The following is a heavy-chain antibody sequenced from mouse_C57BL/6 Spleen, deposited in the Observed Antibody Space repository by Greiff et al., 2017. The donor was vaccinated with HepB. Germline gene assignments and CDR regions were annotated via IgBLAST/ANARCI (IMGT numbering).Heavy chain of an antibody. CDR1: GFTFSDYG. V-gene: IGHV5-17*01. D-gene: IGHD1-1*01. Sequence: EVKLMESGGGLVKPGGSLKLSCAASGFTFSDYGMHWVRQAPEKGLEWVAYISSGSSTIYYADTVKGRFTISRDNAKNTLFLQMTSLRSEDTAMYYCASFPIYGSSYLDWYFDVWGTGTTVTVSS. J-gene: IGHJ1*03. CDR2: ISSGSSTI. CDR3: ASFPIYGSSYLDWYFDV.